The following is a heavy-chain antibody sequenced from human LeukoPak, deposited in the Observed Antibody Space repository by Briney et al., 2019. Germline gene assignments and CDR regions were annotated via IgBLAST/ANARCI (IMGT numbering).Heavy chain of an antibody. CDR2: ISGSGGST. Sequence: GSLRLSCAASGFTFSSYAMSWVRQAPGKGLEWVSAISGSGGSTYYADSVKGRFTISRDNSKNTLYLQMNSLRTEDTAVYYCTKDRAGYSSSSDAFDIWGQGTMVTVSS. CDR1: GFTFSSYA. D-gene: IGHD6-13*01. V-gene: IGHV3-23*01. J-gene: IGHJ3*02. CDR3: TKDRAGYSSSSDAFDI.